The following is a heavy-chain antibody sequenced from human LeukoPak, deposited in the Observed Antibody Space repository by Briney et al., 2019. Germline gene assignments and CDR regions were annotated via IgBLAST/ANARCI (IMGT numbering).Heavy chain of an antibody. CDR1: GFTFRSYW. D-gene: IGHD1-26*01. Sequence: PGGSLRLSCAASGFTFRSYWMTWVRQAPGKGLEWVANIKEDGSDKYYVDSVKGRFTISKDNAKNSVYLQMNSLRAEDTAVYYCARDAGVGFDYWGQGTLVTVSS. J-gene: IGHJ4*02. V-gene: IGHV3-7*01. CDR2: IKEDGSDK. CDR3: ARDAGVGFDY.